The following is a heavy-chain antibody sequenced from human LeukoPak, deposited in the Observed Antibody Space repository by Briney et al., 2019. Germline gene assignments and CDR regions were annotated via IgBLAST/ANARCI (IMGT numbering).Heavy chain of an antibody. CDR3: ARSYGDSGNHFNYMDV. CDR2: IYTSGST. CDR1: GGSISSGSYY. D-gene: IGHD4-17*01. J-gene: IGHJ6*03. V-gene: IGHV4-61*02. Sequence: SETLSLTCTVSGGSISSGSYYWSWIRQPAGKGLEWIGRIYTSGSTNYNPSLKSRVTISVDTSKNQFSLKLSSVTAADTAVYYCARSYGDSGNHFNYMDVWGKGTTVTVSS.